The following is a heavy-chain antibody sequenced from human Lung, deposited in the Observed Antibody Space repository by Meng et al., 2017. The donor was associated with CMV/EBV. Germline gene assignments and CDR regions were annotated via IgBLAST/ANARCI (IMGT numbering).Heavy chain of an antibody. CDR2: IYSGGST. V-gene: IGHV3-66*01. D-gene: IGHD7-27*01. Sequence: EVQLVESXXGWVQPGGALRLSCAASGFTVSSNYMSWVRQAPGKGLEWVSVIYSGGSTYYADSVKGRFTISRDNSKNTLYLQMNSLRAEDTAVYYCARGLLGMWDYWGQGTLVTVSS. CDR3: ARGLLGMWDY. CDR1: GFTVSSNY. J-gene: IGHJ4*02.